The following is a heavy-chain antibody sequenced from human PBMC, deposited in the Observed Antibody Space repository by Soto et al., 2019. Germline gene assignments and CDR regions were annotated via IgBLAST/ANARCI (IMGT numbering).Heavy chain of an antibody. CDR2: ISSSSSYI. J-gene: IGHJ6*02. D-gene: IGHD5-18*01. Sequence: GGSLRLSCAASGFTFSSYSMNWVRQAPGKGLEWVSSISSSSSYIYYADSVKGRFTISRDNAKNSLYLQMNSLRAEDTAVYYCARDMNGYSYGYPYYYYGMDVWGQGTTVTVSS. V-gene: IGHV3-21*01. CDR3: ARDMNGYSYGYPYYYYGMDV. CDR1: GFTFSSYS.